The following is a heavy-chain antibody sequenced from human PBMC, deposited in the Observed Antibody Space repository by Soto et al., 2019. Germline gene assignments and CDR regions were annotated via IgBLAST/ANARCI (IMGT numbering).Heavy chain of an antibody. CDR2: ISGSGGST. J-gene: IGHJ4*02. Sequence: GGSLRLSCAASGFTFSSYAMSWVRQAPGKGLEWVSAISGSGGSTYYADSVKGRFTISRDNSKNTLYLQMNSLRAEDTAVYYCAKAPPYSYGYGGYFNYWGQGTLVTVSS. D-gene: IGHD5-18*01. CDR1: GFTFSSYA. CDR3: AKAPPYSYGYGGYFNY. V-gene: IGHV3-23*01.